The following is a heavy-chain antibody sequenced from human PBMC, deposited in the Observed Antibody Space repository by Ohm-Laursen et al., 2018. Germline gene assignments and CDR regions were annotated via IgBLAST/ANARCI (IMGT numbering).Heavy chain of an antibody. V-gene: IGHV3-48*03. CDR1: GFTFSSYE. Sequence: SLRLSCSASGFTFSSYEMNWVRQAPGKGLEWVSYISSSGSSIYYADSLKGRFTISRDNSKNTLYLQMNSLRAEDTAVYYCAKAPFQHWGQGTLVTVSS. CDR2: ISSSGSSI. CDR3: AKAPFQH. J-gene: IGHJ1*01.